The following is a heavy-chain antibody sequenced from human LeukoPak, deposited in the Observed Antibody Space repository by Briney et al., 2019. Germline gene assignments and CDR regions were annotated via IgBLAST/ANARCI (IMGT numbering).Heavy chain of an antibody. D-gene: IGHD3-22*01. Sequence: GGSLRLSCAASGFTFSSYAMSWVCQAPGKGLEWVSAISGSGGSTYYADSVKGRFTISRDNSKNTLYLQMNSLRAEDTAVYYCAEDLVYDSSGTTPNWFDPWGQGTLVTVSS. CDR1: GFTFSSYA. CDR2: ISGSGGST. V-gene: IGHV3-23*01. J-gene: IGHJ5*02. CDR3: AEDLVYDSSGTTPNWFDP.